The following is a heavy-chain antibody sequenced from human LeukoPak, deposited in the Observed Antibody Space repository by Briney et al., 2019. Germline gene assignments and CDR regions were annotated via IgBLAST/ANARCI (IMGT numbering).Heavy chain of an antibody. D-gene: IGHD3-22*01. CDR3: AKEVPPDSSYYYFLTIDY. CDR2: INWNGGST. CDR1: GFTFDDYG. J-gene: IGHJ4*02. Sequence: PGGSLRLSCAASGFTFDDYGMSWVRQAPGKGLEWVSGINWNGGSTGYADSVKGRFTVSRDNSKNTLYLQMNSLRAEDTAVYYCAKEVPPDSSYYYFLTIDYWGQGTLVTVSS. V-gene: IGHV3-20*04.